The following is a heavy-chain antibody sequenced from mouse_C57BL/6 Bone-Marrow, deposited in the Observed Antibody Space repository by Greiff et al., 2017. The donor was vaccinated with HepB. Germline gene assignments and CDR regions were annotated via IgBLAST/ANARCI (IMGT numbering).Heavy chain of an antibody. J-gene: IGHJ2*01. CDR2: IYPNNGGT. D-gene: IGHD1-1*01. CDR3: ARRITTVVATDYFDY. V-gene: IGHV1-81*01. Sequence: QVQLQQSGAELARPGASVKLSCKASGYTFTSYGISWVKQRTGQGLEWIGEIYPNNGGTIYNQKFKGKATLTVDKSSSTAYMELRSLTSKDTAVYYCARRITTVVATDYFDYWGQGTTLTVSS. CDR1: GYTFTSYG.